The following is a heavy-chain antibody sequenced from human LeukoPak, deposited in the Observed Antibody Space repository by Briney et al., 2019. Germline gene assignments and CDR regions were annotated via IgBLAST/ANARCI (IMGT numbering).Heavy chain of an antibody. CDR1: GFKFDDFA. D-gene: IGHD4-17*01. V-gene: IGHV3-9*01. J-gene: IGHJ6*01. CDR3: AREEFGDLASDV. Sequence: GGSLRLSCAASGFKFDDFAMHWVRQAPGKGLEWVSGIIWDSSSIGYADSVKGRFTISRDNAKNSLYLQMNSLRAEDTVIYYCAREEFGDLASDVCGQGTAVTVSS. CDR2: IIWDSSSI.